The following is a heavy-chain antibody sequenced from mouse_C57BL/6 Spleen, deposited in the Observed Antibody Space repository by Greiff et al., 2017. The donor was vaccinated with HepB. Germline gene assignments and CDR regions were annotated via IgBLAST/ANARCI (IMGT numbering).Heavy chain of an antibody. V-gene: IGHV1-64*01. Sequence: QVQLQQPGAELVKPGASVKLSCKASGYTFTSYWMHWVKQRPGQGLEWIGMIHPNSGSTNYNEKFKSKATLTVDKSSSTAYMQLSSLTSEDSAVYYCARGGLLQGYFDYWGQGTTLTVSS. CDR1: GYTFTSYW. CDR3: ARGGLLQGYFDY. D-gene: IGHD2-3*01. CDR2: IHPNSGST. J-gene: IGHJ2*01.